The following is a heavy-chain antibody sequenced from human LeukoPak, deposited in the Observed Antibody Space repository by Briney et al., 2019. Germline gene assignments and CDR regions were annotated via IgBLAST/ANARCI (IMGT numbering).Heavy chain of an antibody. CDR3: ARAPRNTYYYDSSGRHDAFDI. CDR2: IYTSGTT. V-gene: IGHV4-61*02. CDR1: GGSISSGSYY. Sequence: PSQTLSLTCTVSGGSISSGSYYWSWIRQPAGKGLEWIGRIYTSGTTNYNPSLKSRVTISVGTSKSQFSLKLSSVTAADTAVYYCARAPRNTYYYDSSGRHDAFDIWGQGTMVTVSS. D-gene: IGHD3-22*01. J-gene: IGHJ3*02.